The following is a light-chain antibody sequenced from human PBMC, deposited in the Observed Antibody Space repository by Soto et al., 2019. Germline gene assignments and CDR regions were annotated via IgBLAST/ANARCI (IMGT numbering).Light chain of an antibody. CDR3: QQYGSPWT. Sequence: EIVLTQSPGTLSLSPGERATLSCRASQSVSGSYLAWYQQKPGQSPRLLIYGASSRATGIPDRFSGGGSGTDFTLTINRLEPEDFAVYFCQQYGSPWTFGQGTMVEIK. J-gene: IGKJ1*01. V-gene: IGKV3-20*01. CDR2: GAS. CDR1: QSVSGSY.